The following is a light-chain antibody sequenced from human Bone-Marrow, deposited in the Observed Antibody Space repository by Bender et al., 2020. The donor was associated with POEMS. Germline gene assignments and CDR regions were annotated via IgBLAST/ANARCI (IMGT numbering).Light chain of an antibody. Sequence: SYELTQPPSVSVSPGETANITCSGDILENKYVSWYQQKPGQTPVLVIYRDNKRPSGIPARFSGSSSGNTATLTISGTQSVDDADFHCQAWDTSTAVFGGGTRLTVL. J-gene: IGLJ2*01. CDR3: QAWDTSTAV. V-gene: IGLV3-1*01. CDR1: ILENKY. CDR2: RDN.